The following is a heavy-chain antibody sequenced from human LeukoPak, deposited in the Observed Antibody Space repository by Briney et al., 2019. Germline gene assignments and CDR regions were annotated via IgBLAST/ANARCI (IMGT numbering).Heavy chain of an antibody. V-gene: IGHV1-8*01. CDR3: ARTYSGYDYLNL. D-gene: IGHD5-12*01. J-gene: IGHJ1*01. Sequence: ASVKVSCKASGYTFTSYDINWVRQATGQGLEWMGWMNPNTGNTGYAQKFQGRITMTRNTSISTVFMELSNLRSEDTAVYYCARTYSGYDYLNLWGQGTLVTVSS. CDR1: GYTFTSYD. CDR2: MNPNTGNT.